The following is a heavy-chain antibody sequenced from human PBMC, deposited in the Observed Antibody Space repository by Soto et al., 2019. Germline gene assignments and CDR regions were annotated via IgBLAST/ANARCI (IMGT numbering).Heavy chain of an antibody. CDR3: ARVVVVPSAGIDY. D-gene: IGHD2-2*01. V-gene: IGHV3-21*01. J-gene: IGHJ4*02. CDR2: ISSSSSYI. CDR1: GFTFSSYS. Sequence: EVQLVESGGGLVKPGGSLRLSCAASGFTFSSYSMNWVRQAPGKGLEWVSSISSSSSYIYYADSVKGRFTISRDNAKNSLCLKMNSLRAEDTAEYYCARVVVVPSAGIDYWGQGTLVTVSS.